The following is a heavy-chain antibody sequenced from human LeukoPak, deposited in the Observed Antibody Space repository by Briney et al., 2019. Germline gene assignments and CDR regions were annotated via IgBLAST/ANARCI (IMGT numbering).Heavy chain of an antibody. V-gene: IGHV3-21*04. CDR3: AELGITMIGGV. CDR1: GFTFSSYS. D-gene: IGHD3-10*02. Sequence: PGGSLRLSCAASGFTFSSYSMNWVRQAPGKGLEWVSSISSSSSYIYYADSVKGRFTISRDNSKNTLYLQVSSLRAEDTAVYYCAELGITMIGGVWGKGTTVTISS. J-gene: IGHJ6*04. CDR2: ISSSSSYI.